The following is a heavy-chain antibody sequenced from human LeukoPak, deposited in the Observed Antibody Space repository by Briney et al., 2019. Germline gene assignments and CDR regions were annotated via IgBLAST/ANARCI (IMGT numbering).Heavy chain of an antibody. CDR3: VRVSCSGGTCLTPD. D-gene: IGHD2-15*01. Sequence: SETLSLTCTVSGGSLSTYDWSLIRQPPRKGLEWIGHIYYSGSTKYNPSLKSRVTMSVDASKTQFSLKLTSVTAADTAVYYCVRVSCSGGTCLTPDWGQGTLVTVSS. V-gene: IGHV4-59*01. CDR1: GGSLSTYD. CDR2: IYYSGST. J-gene: IGHJ1*01.